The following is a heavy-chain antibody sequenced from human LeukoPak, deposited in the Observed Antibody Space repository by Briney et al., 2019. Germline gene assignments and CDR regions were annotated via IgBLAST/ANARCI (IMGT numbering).Heavy chain of an antibody. Sequence: SETLSLTCAVYGGSFSGYYWSWIRQPPGKGLEWIGEINHSGSTNYNPSLNSRVTISVDTSKNQFSLKLSSVTAADTAVYYCARAQTSPYCSSTSCLGSSTTDYWGQGTLVTVSS. CDR3: ARAQTSPYCSSTSCLGSSTTDY. J-gene: IGHJ4*02. D-gene: IGHD2-2*01. V-gene: IGHV4-34*01. CDR1: GGSFSGYY. CDR2: INHSGST.